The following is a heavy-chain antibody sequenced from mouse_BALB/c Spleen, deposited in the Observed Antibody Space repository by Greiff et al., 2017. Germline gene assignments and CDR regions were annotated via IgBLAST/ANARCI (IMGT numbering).Heavy chain of an antibody. CDR1: GFNIKDTY. Sequence: EVHLVESGAELVKPGASVKLSCTASGFNIKDTYMHWVKQRPEQGLEWIGRIDPANGNTKYDPKFQGKATITADTSSNTAYLQLSSLTSEDTAVYYCARGGLIYDFDYWGQGTTLTVSS. CDR2: IDPANGNT. J-gene: IGHJ2*01. D-gene: IGHD3-3*01. V-gene: IGHV14-3*02. CDR3: ARGGLIYDFDY.